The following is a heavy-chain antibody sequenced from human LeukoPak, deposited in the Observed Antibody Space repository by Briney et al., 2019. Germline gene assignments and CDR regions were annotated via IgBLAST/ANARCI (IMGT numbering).Heavy chain of an antibody. CDR1: GGSMNSYY. Sequence: PSETLSLTCSVSGGSMNSYYWSWIRLSPGKGLEGIGYIYYSGSTNYNPSLKCRVTISVDTSKNQFSLKLSSVTAADTAVYYCARHVWLQPFDYWGQGTLVTVS. J-gene: IGHJ4*02. CDR3: ARHVWLQPFDY. CDR2: IYYSGST. V-gene: IGHV4-59*08. D-gene: IGHD3-9*01.